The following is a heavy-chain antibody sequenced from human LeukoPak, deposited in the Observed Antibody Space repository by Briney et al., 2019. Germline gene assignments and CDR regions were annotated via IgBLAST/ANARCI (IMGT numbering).Heavy chain of an antibody. Sequence: PGGSLRLSCAASGFTFSSYGMHWVRQAPGKGLEWVAVISYDGSDKYSADSVKGRFTISRDNSKNTLFLQMNSLRAEDTAIYYCARESSGSYFRNWGQGTQVTVSS. CDR1: GFTFSSYG. V-gene: IGHV3-30*03. D-gene: IGHD1-26*01. CDR2: ISYDGSDK. J-gene: IGHJ1*01. CDR3: ARESSGSYFRN.